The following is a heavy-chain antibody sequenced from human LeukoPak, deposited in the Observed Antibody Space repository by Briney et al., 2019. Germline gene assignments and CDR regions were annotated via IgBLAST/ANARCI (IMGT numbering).Heavy chain of an antibody. D-gene: IGHD3-9*01. Sequence: GGSLRLSCAASGFTFSSYAMHWVRQAPGKGLEWVAVISYDGSNKYYADSVKGRFTISRDNSKNTLYLQMNSLRAEDTAVYYCARAYYDILTGYYEYWGQGTLVTVSS. CDR3: ARAYYDILTGYYEY. CDR2: ISYDGSNK. CDR1: GFTFSSYA. J-gene: IGHJ4*02. V-gene: IGHV3-30-3*01.